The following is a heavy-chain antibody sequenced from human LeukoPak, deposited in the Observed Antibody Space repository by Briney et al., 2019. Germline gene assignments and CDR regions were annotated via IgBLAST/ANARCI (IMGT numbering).Heavy chain of an antibody. CDR1: GFTFSDYY. D-gene: IGHD3-10*01. Sequence: GGSLRLFCAASGFTFSDYYMSWIRQAPGKGLEWVSYISSSGSTIYYADSVKGRFTISRDNAKNTLYLQMNSLRAEDTAVYYCARERRQRITMVRGVISHYYYYMDVWGKGTTVTISS. CDR3: ARERRQRITMVRGVISHYYYYMDV. J-gene: IGHJ6*03. V-gene: IGHV3-11*04. CDR2: ISSSGSTI.